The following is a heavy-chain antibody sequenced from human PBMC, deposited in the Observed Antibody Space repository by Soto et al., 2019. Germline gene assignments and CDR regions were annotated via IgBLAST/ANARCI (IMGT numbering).Heavy chain of an antibody. CDR3: AKHGSGRINFYYYGMDV. D-gene: IGHD3-10*01. Sequence: GGSLRLSCAASGFTFSSYAMGWVRQAPGKGLEWVSTISSSGGSAYYADSVKGRFTISRDNSKNTLYLQMNSLRAEDTAVYYCAKHGSGRINFYYYGMDVWGQGTTVTVSS. V-gene: IGHV3-23*01. J-gene: IGHJ6*02. CDR2: ISSSGGSA. CDR1: GFTFSSYA.